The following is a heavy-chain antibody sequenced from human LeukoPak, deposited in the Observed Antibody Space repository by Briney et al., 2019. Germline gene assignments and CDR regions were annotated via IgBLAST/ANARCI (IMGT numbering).Heavy chain of an antibody. V-gene: IGHV4-34*01. J-gene: IGHJ6*03. CDR3: ARGTPEYCSGGSCYYPPSFYYYMDV. CDR2: INHSGST. CDR1: GGSFSGYY. D-gene: IGHD2-15*01. Sequence: SETLSLTCAVYGGSFSGYYWRWIRQPPGKGLEWIGEINHSGSTNYNLSLKSRVTISVDTSKNQFSLKLSSVTAADSAVYYCARGTPEYCSGGSCYYPPSFYYYMDVWGKGTTVTVSS.